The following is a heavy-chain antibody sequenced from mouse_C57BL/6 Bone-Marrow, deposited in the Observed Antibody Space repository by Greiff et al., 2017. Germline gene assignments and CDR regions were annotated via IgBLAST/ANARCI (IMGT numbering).Heavy chain of an antibody. J-gene: IGHJ4*01. CDR3: ARNWDLGAMDY. D-gene: IGHD4-1*01. CDR1: GFSLTSYG. V-gene: IGHV2-5*01. CDR2: IWPGGST. Sequence: QVQLQQSGPGLVQPSQSLSITCTASGFSLTSYGVHWVRQSPGKGLEWLGVIWPGGSTDYNADIMSRLGITNDNSKSQVFFKMNSLQADDTAIYYGARNWDLGAMDYWGQGTSVTVSS.